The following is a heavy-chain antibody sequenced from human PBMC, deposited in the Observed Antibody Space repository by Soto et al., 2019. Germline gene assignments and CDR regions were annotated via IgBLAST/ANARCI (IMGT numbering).Heavy chain of an antibody. Sequence: QVQLVESGGGVVQPGRSLRLSCAASGFTFSSYGMHWVRQAPGKGLEWVAVVSYDGSNKYYADSVKGRFTISRDNSKNTLYLQMNSLRAEDTAVYYCAKDDGYCSGGSCPDYWGQGTLVTVSS. D-gene: IGHD2-15*01. V-gene: IGHV3-30*18. CDR3: AKDDGYCSGGSCPDY. CDR1: GFTFSSYG. J-gene: IGHJ4*02. CDR2: VSYDGSNK.